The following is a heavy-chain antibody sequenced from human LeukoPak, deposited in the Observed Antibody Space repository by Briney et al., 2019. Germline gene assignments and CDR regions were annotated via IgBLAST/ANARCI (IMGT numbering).Heavy chain of an antibody. D-gene: IGHD5-18*01. CDR3: ARSEYSYGADAFDI. CDR1: GGSISSYY. V-gene: IGHV4-59*01. Sequence: SETLSLTCTVSGGSISSYYWSWIRQPPGKGLEWIGYIYYSGSTNYSPSLKSRVTISVDTSKNQFSLKLSSVTAADAAVYYCARSEYSYGADAFDIWGQGTMVTVSS. CDR2: IYYSGST. J-gene: IGHJ3*02.